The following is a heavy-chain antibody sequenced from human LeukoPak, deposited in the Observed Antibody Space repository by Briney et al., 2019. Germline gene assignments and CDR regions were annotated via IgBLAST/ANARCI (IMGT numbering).Heavy chain of an antibody. J-gene: IGHJ4*02. CDR3: AKDKTYDSSGSIVDY. CDR1: GFTFSSYA. Sequence: GGSLRLSCAASGFTFSSYATSWVRQAPGKGLEGVSAISGSGGSTYYADSVKGRFTISRDNSKNTLYLQMNSLRAEDTAVYYCAKDKTYDSSGSIVDYWGQGTLVTVSS. D-gene: IGHD3-22*01. V-gene: IGHV3-23*01. CDR2: ISGSGGST.